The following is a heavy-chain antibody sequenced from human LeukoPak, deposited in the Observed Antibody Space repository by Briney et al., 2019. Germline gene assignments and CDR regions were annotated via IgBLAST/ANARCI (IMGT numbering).Heavy chain of an antibody. J-gene: IGHJ3*02. CDR2: IYTSGST. CDR1: GSISGYY. D-gene: IGHD2-2*01. CDR3: ARQKCTSASCLTKNAFDI. Sequence: SETLSLTCTVSGSISGYYWSWIRQPPGKGLAWIGYIYTSGSTNYNPSLESRVTISVDTSKNQFSLDLSSVTAADTAVYYCARQKCTSASCLTKNAFDIWGQGTMVTVSS. V-gene: IGHV4-4*09.